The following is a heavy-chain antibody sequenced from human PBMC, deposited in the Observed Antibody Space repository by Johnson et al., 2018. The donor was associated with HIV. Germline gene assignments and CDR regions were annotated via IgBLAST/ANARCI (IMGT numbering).Heavy chain of an antibody. V-gene: IGHV3-33*05. CDR1: GFTFSSYG. CDR3: ARDRADSSSWFTAFDI. J-gene: IGHJ3*02. CDR2: ISYDGSDK. D-gene: IGHD6-13*01. Sequence: QVQLVESGGGVVQPGRSLRLSCAASGFTFSSYGMHWVRQAPGKGLEWVAVISYDGSDKYYADSVKGRFTISRDNAKNSLYLQMNSLRAEDTAVYYCARDRADSSSWFTAFDIWGQGTMVTVSS.